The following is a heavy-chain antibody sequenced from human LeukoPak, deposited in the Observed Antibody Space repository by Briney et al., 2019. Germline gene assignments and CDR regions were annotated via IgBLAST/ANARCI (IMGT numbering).Heavy chain of an antibody. CDR2: IKSKTDGGTT. CDR3: TTGDFWSGHYTD. J-gene: IGHJ4*02. V-gene: IGHV3-15*01. Sequence: PGGSLRLSCAASGFTFSNAWMSWVRQAPGKGLEWVGRIKSKTDGGTTDYAAPVKGRFTISRDDSKNTLYLQMNSLKTEDTAVYYCTTGDFWSGHYTDWGQGTLVTVSS. CDR1: GFTFSNAW. D-gene: IGHD3-3*01.